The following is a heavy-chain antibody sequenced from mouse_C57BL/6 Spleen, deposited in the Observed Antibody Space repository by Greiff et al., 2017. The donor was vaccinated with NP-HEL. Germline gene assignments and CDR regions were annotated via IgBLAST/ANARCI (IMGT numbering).Heavy chain of an antibody. J-gene: IGHJ3*01. Sequence: QVQLKESGAELVRPGASVKLSCKASGYTFTDYYINWVKQRPGQGLEWIARIYPGSGNTYYNEKFKGKATLTAEKSSSTAYMQLSSLTSEDSAVYFCAFYSNYEGFAYWGQGTLVTVSA. CDR3: AFYSNYEGFAY. V-gene: IGHV1-76*01. D-gene: IGHD2-5*01. CDR1: GYTFTDYY. CDR2: IYPGSGNT.